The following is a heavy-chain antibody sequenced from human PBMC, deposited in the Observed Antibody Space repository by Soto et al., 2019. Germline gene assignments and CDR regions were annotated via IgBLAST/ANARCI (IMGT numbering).Heavy chain of an antibody. Sequence: QVPLVQSGAEVKKPGASVKVSCKASGYTFTSYGISWVRQAPGQGLEWMGWISAYNGNTNYAQKLQGRVTMTTDTSTSTAYMELRSLRSDDTAVYYCASIYCSGGSCTNYFDYWGQGTLVTVSS. V-gene: IGHV1-18*01. J-gene: IGHJ4*02. CDR1: GYTFTSYG. D-gene: IGHD2-15*01. CDR2: ISAYNGNT. CDR3: ASIYCSGGSCTNYFDY.